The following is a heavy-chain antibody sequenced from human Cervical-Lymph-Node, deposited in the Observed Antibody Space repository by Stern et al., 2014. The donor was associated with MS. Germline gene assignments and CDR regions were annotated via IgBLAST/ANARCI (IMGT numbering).Heavy chain of an antibody. J-gene: IGHJ6*02. CDR3: ARTGTVVTSGYYYGMDV. CDR2: INTGNGNR. V-gene: IGHV1-3*04. CDR1: GYNFTDYG. D-gene: IGHD4-23*01. Sequence: VQLVESGAEVKKPGASVRVSCKTAGYNFTDYGIIWVRQAPGQRLEWMGWINTGNGNRRYSQKIQGRVTITRDQSASTAYMELSSLRSEDTAVYYCARTGTVVTSGYYYGMDVWGQGTTVTVSS.